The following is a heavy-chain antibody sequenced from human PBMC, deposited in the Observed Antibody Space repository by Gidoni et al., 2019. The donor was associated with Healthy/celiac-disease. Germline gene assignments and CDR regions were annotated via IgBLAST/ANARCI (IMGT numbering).Heavy chain of an antibody. CDR1: GFTFDDYA. V-gene: IGHV3-9*01. Sequence: EVQLVESGGGLVQPGRSLRLSCAASGFTFDDYAMHWVRQAPGKGLEWVSGISWNSGSIGYADSVKGRFTISRDNAKNSLYLQMNSLRAEDTALYYCAKDIGGGRPTFAFDIWGQGTMVTVSS. CDR3: AKDIGGGRPTFAFDI. J-gene: IGHJ3*02. CDR2: ISWNSGSI. D-gene: IGHD3-16*01.